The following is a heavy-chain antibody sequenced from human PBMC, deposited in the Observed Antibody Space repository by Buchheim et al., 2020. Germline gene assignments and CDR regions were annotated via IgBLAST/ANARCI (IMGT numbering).Heavy chain of an antibody. CDR3: ARDGPYAATIDY. CDR2: ISSSASTR. J-gene: IGHJ4*02. CDR1: GFTFSSCE. Sequence: EVQLVESGGGLVQPGGSLRLSCAASGFTFSSCEMNWVRQAPGKELEWISYISSSASTRHYADSVKGRFTISRDNGKNSLFLQMNSLRAEDTAVYYCARDGPYAATIDYWGQGIL. D-gene: IGHD5-24*01. V-gene: IGHV3-48*03.